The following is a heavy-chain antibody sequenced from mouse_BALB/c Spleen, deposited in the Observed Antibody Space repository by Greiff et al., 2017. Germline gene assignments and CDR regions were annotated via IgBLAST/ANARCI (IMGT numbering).Heavy chain of an antibody. D-gene: IGHD1-2*01. Sequence: DVHLVESGPGLVKPSQSLSLTCTVTGYSITSDYAWTWIRQFPGNKLEWMGYISYSGSTSYNPSLKSRISITRDTSKNQFFLQLNSVTTEDTATYYCAREVHYYGSYYFDYWGQGTTLTVSS. J-gene: IGHJ2*01. CDR2: ISYSGST. CDR1: GYSITSDYA. V-gene: IGHV3-2*02. CDR3: AREVHYYGSYYFDY.